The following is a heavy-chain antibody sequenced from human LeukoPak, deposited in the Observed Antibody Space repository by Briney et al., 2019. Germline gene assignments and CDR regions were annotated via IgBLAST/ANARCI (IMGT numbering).Heavy chain of an antibody. V-gene: IGHV3-21*01. CDR3: ARALYQRGSYFIGNAFDI. Sequence: GGSLRLSCAASGFTFSSYSMNWVRQAPGKGLEWVSSISSSSSYIYYADSVKGRFTISRDNAKNSLYLQMNSLRAEDTAVYYCARALYQRGSYFIGNAFDIWGQGTMVTVSS. CDR1: GFTFSSYS. CDR2: ISSSSSYI. J-gene: IGHJ3*02. D-gene: IGHD1-26*01.